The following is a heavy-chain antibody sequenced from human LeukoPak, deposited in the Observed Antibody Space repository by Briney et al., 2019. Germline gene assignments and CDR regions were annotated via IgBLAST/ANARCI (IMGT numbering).Heavy chain of an antibody. CDR2: IYYSGST. J-gene: IGHJ6*03. CDR1: GGSISSYY. D-gene: IGHD3-10*01. V-gene: IGHV4-59*12. CDR3: ARGPVVREVMRDNYYYYYMDV. Sequence: SETLSLTCTVSGGSISSYYWSWIRQPPGKGLEWIGYIYYSGSTNYNPSLKSRVTISVDTSKNQFSLKLISVTAADTAVYYCARGPVVREVMRDNYYYYYMDVWGKGTTVTISS.